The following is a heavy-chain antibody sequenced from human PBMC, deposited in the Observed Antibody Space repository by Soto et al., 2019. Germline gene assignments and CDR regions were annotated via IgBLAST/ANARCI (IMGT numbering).Heavy chain of an antibody. J-gene: IGHJ5*02. CDR3: ALDYYGSGSYYPTFSNWFDP. V-gene: IGHV3-23*01. Sequence: GGSLRLSCAASGFTFSSYAMSWVRQAPGKGLELVSAISGSGGSTYYADSVKGRFTISRDNSKNTLYLQMNSLRAEDTAVYYCALDYYGSGSYYPTFSNWFDPWGQGTLVTVSS. CDR2: ISGSGGST. D-gene: IGHD3-10*01. CDR1: GFTFSSYA.